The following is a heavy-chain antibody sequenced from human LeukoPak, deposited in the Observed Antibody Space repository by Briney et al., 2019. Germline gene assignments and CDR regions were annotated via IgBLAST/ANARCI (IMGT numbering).Heavy chain of an antibody. J-gene: IGHJ5*02. CDR2: ISSSSSTI. V-gene: IGHV3-48*01. CDR3: ARARLGS. Sequence: PGGSLRLSCTAAGFTFNNYAMNWVRQAPGKGLEWVSYISSSSSTIYYADSVKGRFTISRDNAKNSLYLQMNSLRAEDTAVYYCARARLGSWGQGTLVTVSS. CDR1: GFTFNNYA. D-gene: IGHD6-19*01.